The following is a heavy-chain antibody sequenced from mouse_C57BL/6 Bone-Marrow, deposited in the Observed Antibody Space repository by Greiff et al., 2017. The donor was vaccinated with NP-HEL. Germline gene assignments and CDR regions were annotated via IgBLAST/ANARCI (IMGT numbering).Heavy chain of an antibody. CDR3: ARAITTVVATGDYAMDY. V-gene: IGHV5-4*03. Sequence: EAKVVESGGGLVKPGGSLKLSCAASGFTFSSYAMSWVRQTPEKRLEWVATISDGGSYTYYPDNVKGRFTISRDNAKNNLYLQMSHLKSEDTAMYYCARAITTVVATGDYAMDYWGQGTSVTVSS. CDR1: GFTFSSYA. CDR2: ISDGGSYT. D-gene: IGHD1-1*01. J-gene: IGHJ4*01.